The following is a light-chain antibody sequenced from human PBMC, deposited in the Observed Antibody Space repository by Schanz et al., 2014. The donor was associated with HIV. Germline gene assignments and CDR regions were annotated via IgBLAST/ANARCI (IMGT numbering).Light chain of an antibody. J-gene: IGLJ2*01. CDR2: DND. CDR3: ATWHSSLREVV. CDR1: SSNIGNNY. Sequence: QSVLTQPPSLSAAPGQTVTISCSGSSSNIGNNYLSWYQQLPGTAPKLLIYDNDKRPSGIPDRFSGSKSGTSATLAINGLQTGDEADYYCATWHSSLREVVFGGGTKLTVL. V-gene: IGLV1-51*01.